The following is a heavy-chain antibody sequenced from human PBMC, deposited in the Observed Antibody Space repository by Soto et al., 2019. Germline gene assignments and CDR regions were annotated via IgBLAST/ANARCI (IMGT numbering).Heavy chain of an antibody. CDR3: EKVSTVAVASMFAF. CDR2: ISGSGAST. V-gene: IGHV3-23*01. Sequence: EVQLLESGGGLVQPGGSLRLSCAASGFTFSSYAMGWVRQAPGKGLQWVSSISGSGASTYYADSVQGRVTIARDNSKNTRNRQMKSLRAEATAVYYCEKVSTVAVASMFAFWGQGTMVTVSS. CDR1: GFTFSSYA. J-gene: IGHJ5*01. D-gene: IGHD6-19*01.